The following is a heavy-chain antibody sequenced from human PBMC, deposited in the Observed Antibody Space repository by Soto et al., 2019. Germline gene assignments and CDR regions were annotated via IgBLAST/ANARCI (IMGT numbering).Heavy chain of an antibody. CDR1: GGTFSSYA. CDR2: IIPIFGTA. V-gene: IGHV1-69*12. CDR3: ARDPLDCSGGSCYSIKDY. Sequence: QVQLVQSGAEVKKPGSSVKVSCKASGGTFSSYAISWVRQAPGQGLEWMGGIIPIFGTANYAQKFQGRVTITADESPSTAYMELSSLRSEDTAVYYCARDPLDCSGGSCYSIKDYWGQGTLVTVSS. D-gene: IGHD2-15*01. J-gene: IGHJ4*02.